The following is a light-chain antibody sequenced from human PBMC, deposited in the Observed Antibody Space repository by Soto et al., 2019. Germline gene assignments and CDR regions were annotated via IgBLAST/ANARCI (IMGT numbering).Light chain of an antibody. J-gene: IGKJ1*01. V-gene: IGKV1-5*01. CDR2: DAS. Sequence: DIQMTQSPSTLSASVGDRVTITCRASQSISSWLAWYQQKPGKAPKLLIYDASSLESGVPSRFSGSGSGTAFTLTLSSLQPDDFATYYCQQYNSYSRTFGQATKVEIK. CDR3: QQYNSYSRT. CDR1: QSISSW.